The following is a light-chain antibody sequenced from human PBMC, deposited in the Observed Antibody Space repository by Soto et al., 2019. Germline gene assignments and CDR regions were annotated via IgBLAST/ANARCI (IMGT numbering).Light chain of an antibody. Sequence: QSALTQPASVSGSPGQSITISCTGTSSDVGGYNYVSWYQHHPGKAPKLMIYDVTNRPSGVSNRFSGSKSGNTASLTISGLQAEDDADYYCTSYTTSSPDLVFRGGTKLTVL. J-gene: IGLJ3*02. CDR3: TSYTTSSPDLV. V-gene: IGLV2-14*03. CDR1: SSDVGGYNY. CDR2: DVT.